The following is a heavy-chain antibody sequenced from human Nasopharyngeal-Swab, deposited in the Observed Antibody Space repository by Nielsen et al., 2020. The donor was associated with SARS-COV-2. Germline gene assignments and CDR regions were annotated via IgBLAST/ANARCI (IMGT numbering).Heavy chain of an antibody. V-gene: IGHV3-7*01. CDR1: GFTFSSYW. CDR3: ARNEAGSGSYWGFDY. Sequence: GGSLRLSCAASGFTFSSYWMSWVRQAPGKGLEWVANIKQDGSEKYYVDSVKGRFTISRDNAKNSLYLQMNSLRAEDTAVYYCARNEAGSGSYWGFDYWGQGTLVTVSS. D-gene: IGHD3-10*01. J-gene: IGHJ4*02. CDR2: IKQDGSEK.